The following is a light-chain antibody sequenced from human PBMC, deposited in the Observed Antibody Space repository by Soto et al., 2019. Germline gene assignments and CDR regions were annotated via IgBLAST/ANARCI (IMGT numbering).Light chain of an antibody. CDR1: QNVMCSY. CDR3: QQYGSSPPT. CDR2: AAS. V-gene: IGKV3-20*01. J-gene: IGKJ1*01. Sequence: EVVMTQSPCTLSFSTGERATLSFRASQNVMCSYVAWYQQKPGQAPRLLIYAASSRETGIPERFSGSGSGTDFNLSVSRLEPEDCAIYFCQQYGSSPPTFGRGTKVDIK.